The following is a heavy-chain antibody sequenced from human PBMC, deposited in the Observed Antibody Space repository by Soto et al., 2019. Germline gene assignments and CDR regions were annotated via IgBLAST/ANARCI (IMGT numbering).Heavy chain of an antibody. CDR2: ISYDGVNE. J-gene: IGHJ4*02. CDR1: GFTFSTYG. CDR3: AKSVYNWNGGFFDY. D-gene: IGHD1-1*01. V-gene: IGHV3-30*18. Sequence: QVQLVESGGGVVQPGRSLRLSCAASGFTFSTYGMHWVRQAPGKGLEWVAVISYDGVNEYYADSVKGRFTISRDNSKNTLYLQMNSLRAEDTAVYYCAKSVYNWNGGFFDYWGQGTLVTVSS.